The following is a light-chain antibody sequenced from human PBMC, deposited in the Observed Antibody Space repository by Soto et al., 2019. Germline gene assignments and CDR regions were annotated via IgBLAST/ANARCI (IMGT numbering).Light chain of an antibody. CDR1: QGITNH. CDR2: AAS. Sequence: IPYTQAPSFPSAFLRDRGPITCRASQGITNHLAWYQQKPGKAPKLLIYAASTLQSGVPSRFSGSGSGTEFTLTISSLQPEDFASYYCQQLDSFPLTFGQGTRLEIK. CDR3: QQLDSFPLT. V-gene: IGKV1-9*01. J-gene: IGKJ5*01.